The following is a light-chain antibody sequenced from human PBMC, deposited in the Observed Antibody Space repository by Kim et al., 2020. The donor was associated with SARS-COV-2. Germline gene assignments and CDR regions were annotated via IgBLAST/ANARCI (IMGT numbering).Light chain of an antibody. CDR3: QQANTFPIT. J-gene: IGKJ5*01. CDR1: QGISSW. CDR2: AAS. V-gene: IGKV1-12*01. Sequence: ASVGDSAPITCRASQGISSWLAWYQQKPGKAPNPLIYAASTLQSGVPSRFSGSGSGTDFTLTISSLQPEDSATYYCQQANTFPITFGQGTRLEIK.